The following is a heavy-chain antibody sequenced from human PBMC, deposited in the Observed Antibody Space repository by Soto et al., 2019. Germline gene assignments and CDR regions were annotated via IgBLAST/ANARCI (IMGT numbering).Heavy chain of an antibody. V-gene: IGHV3-21*01. D-gene: IGHD3-3*02. Sequence: GGSLRLSCAASGFTFSSYSMNWVRQAPGKGLEWVSSISSSSSYIYYADSVKGRFTISRDNAKNSLYLQMNSLRAEDTAVYYCAREVKSPFLEGGAFDIWGQGTMVTVSS. J-gene: IGHJ3*02. CDR2: ISSSSSYI. CDR3: AREVKSPFLEGGAFDI. CDR1: GFTFSSYS.